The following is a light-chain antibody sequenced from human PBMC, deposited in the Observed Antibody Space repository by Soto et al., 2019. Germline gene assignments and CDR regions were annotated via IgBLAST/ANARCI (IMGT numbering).Light chain of an antibody. CDR3: CSYAGSRTWV. V-gene: IGLV2-23*02. J-gene: IGLJ3*02. CDR1: SSDVGIYNL. CDR2: EVS. Sequence: QSAPIQPASVSGSPGQSITISCTGTSSDVGIYNLVSWYQHYPGRAPTLLLYEVSKWPSGISHRFSGSKSGNTASLTISGLQAEDEADYYCCSYAGSRTWVFGGGTKLTVL.